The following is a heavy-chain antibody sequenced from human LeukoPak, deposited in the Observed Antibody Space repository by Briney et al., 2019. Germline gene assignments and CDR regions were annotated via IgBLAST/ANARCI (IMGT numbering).Heavy chain of an antibody. CDR1: GGTFSSYA. V-gene: IGHV1-69*13. Sequence: GASVKVSCKASGGTFSSYAISWVRQAPGQGLEWMGGIIPIFGTANYAQKFQGRVTITADESTSTAYMELSSLRSDDTAVYYCAREASYYYGSGSLFDYWGQGTLVTVSS. CDR3: AREASYYYGSGSLFDY. J-gene: IGHJ4*02. CDR2: IIPIFGTA. D-gene: IGHD3-10*01.